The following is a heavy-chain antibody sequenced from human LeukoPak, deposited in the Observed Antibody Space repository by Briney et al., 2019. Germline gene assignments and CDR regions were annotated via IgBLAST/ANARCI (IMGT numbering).Heavy chain of an antibody. Sequence: GGSLRLSCAASGFTFSSYSMNWVRQAPGKGLEWVSSISSSSSYIYYADSVKGRFTISGDNAKNSLYLQMNSLRAEDTAVYYCARDPGVVGAANDYWGQGTLVTVSS. CDR2: ISSSSSYI. CDR1: GFTFSSYS. V-gene: IGHV3-21*01. J-gene: IGHJ4*02. D-gene: IGHD1-26*01. CDR3: ARDPGVVGAANDY.